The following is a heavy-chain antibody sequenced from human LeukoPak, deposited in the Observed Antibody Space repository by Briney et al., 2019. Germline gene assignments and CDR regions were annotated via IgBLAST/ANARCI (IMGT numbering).Heavy chain of an antibody. CDR2: ISPNNGNT. V-gene: IGHV1-18*01. Sequence: ASVKVSCKAFGYTFDTSSISWVRQAPGQRLEWMGWISPNNGNTHYAQGVQGRVTMTTDTSRSTAYMELRSPRSDDTAVYYCTRVRNSNNWWGAFDIWGQGTMVTVSS. J-gene: IGHJ3*02. CDR1: GYTFDTSS. CDR3: TRVRNSNNWWGAFDI. D-gene: IGHD1-1*01.